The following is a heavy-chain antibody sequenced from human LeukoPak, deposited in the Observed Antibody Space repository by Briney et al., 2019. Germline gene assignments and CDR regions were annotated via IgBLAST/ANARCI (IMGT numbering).Heavy chain of an antibody. J-gene: IGHJ3*02. V-gene: IGHV4-34*01. Sequence: GTLRLSCAASGFTFSTYGMSWVRQPPGKGLEWIGEINHSGSTNYNPSLKSRVTISVDTSKNQFSLKLSSVTAADTAVYYCARGGAAGGTSAFDIWGQGTMVTVSS. CDR2: INHSGST. D-gene: IGHD6-13*01. CDR3: ARGGAAGGTSAFDI. CDR1: GFTFSTYG.